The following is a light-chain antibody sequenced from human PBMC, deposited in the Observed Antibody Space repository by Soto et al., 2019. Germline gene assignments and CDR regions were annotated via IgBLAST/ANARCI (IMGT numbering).Light chain of an antibody. CDR2: DAS. V-gene: IGKV3-11*01. J-gene: IGKJ4*01. CDR3: QHRDSWPLT. Sequence: TQSPSSLSASTGDRVTITCRASQGISSYLAWYQQKPGQAPRLLIYDASNRATGIPARFSGSGSGTDFTLTISSLEPEDFAVYYCQHRDSWPLTFGGGTKVEIK. CDR1: QGISSY.